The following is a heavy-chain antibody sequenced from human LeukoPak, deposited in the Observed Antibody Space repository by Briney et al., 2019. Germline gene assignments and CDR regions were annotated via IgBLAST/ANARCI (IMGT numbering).Heavy chain of an antibody. CDR1: GGSISSGSYY. V-gene: IGHV4-61*02. CDR2: IYTSGST. CDR3: AREAPYYYDSSGYLGY. D-gene: IGHD3-22*01. Sequence: PSETLSLTCTVSGGSISSGSYYWSWIRQPAGTGLEWIGRIYTSGSTNYNPSLKSRVTISVDTSKNQFSLKLSSVTAADTAVYYCAREAPYYYDSSGYLGYWGQGTLVTVSS. J-gene: IGHJ4*02.